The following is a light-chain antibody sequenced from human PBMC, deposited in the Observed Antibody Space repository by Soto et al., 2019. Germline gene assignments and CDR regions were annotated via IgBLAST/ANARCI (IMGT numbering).Light chain of an antibody. CDR3: QQYGTSPGLFT. CDR2: GAS. V-gene: IGKV3-20*01. CDR1: QSVSSDF. J-gene: IGKJ3*01. Sequence: EIVLTQSPGSLSLSPGERATLSCRATQSVSSDFLAWYQQTPGQAPRLLIYGASSRATGIPDRFSGSGSGTDFTLTISRLEPEDFAVYYCQQYGTSPGLFTFGPGTKVDIK.